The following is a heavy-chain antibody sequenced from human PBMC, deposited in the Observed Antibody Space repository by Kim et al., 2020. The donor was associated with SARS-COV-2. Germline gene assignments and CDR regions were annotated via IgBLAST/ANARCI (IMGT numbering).Heavy chain of an antibody. Sequence: YAQKFQGRVTITADESTSTAYMELSSLRSEDTAVYYCASWSTVTTAFDYWGQGTLVTVSS. CDR3: ASWSTVTTAFDY. V-gene: IGHV1-69*01. J-gene: IGHJ4*02. D-gene: IGHD4-17*01.